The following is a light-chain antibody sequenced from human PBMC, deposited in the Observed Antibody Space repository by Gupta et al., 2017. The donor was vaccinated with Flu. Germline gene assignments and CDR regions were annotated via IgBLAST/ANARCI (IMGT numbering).Light chain of an antibody. J-gene: IGKJ1*01. V-gene: IGKV1-5*03. CDR3: QQDNSYLWT. CDR2: KAS. CDR1: QSISSW. Sequence: PSTLSASVGDRVTITCRASQSISSWLAWYQQKPGKAPKLLIYKASSLESGVPSRFSGSRSGTEFTLTISSLQPDDFATYYCQQDNSYLWTFGQGTKVEIK.